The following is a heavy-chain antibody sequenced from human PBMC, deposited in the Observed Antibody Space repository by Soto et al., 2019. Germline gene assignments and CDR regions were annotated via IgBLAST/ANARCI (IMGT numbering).Heavy chain of an antibody. V-gene: IGHV4-34*01. CDR1: GGSFSGYY. J-gene: IGHJ5*02. CDR3: ARGPHIAAAGSSYNWFDP. D-gene: IGHD6-13*01. CDR2: INHSGST. Sequence: PSETLSLTCAVYGGSFSGYYWSWIRQPPGKGLEWIGEINHSGSTNYDPSLKSRVTISVDTSKNQFSLKLSSVTAADTAVYYCARGPHIAAAGSSYNWFDPWGQGTLVTVSS.